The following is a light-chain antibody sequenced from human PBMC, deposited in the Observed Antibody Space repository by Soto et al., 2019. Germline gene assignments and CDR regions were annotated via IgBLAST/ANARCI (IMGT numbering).Light chain of an antibody. CDR2: AAS. J-gene: IGKJ2*01. V-gene: IGKV1-39*01. CDR1: QSITTY. CDR3: QQTKNIPYT. Sequence: DIQMTQSPSSLSASVGDRVTITCRASQSITTYLNWYQQKPGKAPKLLICAASNLQSGVPSRFTGSGSGTDFALTISSLQPEDFATYYCQQTKNIPYTLGQRTKLEIK.